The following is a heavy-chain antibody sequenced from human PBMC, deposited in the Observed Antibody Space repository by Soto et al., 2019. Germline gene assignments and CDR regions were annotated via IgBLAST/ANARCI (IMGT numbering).Heavy chain of an antibody. CDR1: VYSISSGSY. Sequence: RSEPLSLPCTVSVYSISSGSYWAWIRQRPGKGPEWIASIYHGGTTFYNPSLKSRITISVDTSNNQFSLKLTSVTAADTAVYYCARVHVMVVAGSTFDYWGHGTLVTISS. V-gene: IGHV4-38-2*02. CDR3: ARVHVMVVAGSTFDY. D-gene: IGHD6-19*01. J-gene: IGHJ4*01. CDR2: IYHGGTT.